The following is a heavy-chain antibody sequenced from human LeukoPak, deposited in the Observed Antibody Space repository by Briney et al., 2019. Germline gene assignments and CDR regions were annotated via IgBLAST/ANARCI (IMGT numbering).Heavy chain of an antibody. J-gene: IGHJ4*02. CDR2: INHSGST. CDR1: GGSFSGYY. V-gene: IGHV4-34*01. Sequence: SETLSLTCAVYGGSFSGYYWGWIRQPPGKGLEWIGEINHSGSTNYNPSLKSRVTISVDTSKNQFSLKLSSVTAADTAVYYCARDLRGRYYFDYWGQGTLVTVSS. D-gene: IGHD2-15*01. CDR3: ARDLRGRYYFDY.